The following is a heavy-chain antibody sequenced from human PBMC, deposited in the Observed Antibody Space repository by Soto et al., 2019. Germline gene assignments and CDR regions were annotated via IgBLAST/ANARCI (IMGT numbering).Heavy chain of an antibody. V-gene: IGHV3-9*01. CDR1: GFTFDDYA. CDR3: AKNNTRGYYYYMDV. J-gene: IGHJ6*03. CDR2: ISWNSGSI. D-gene: IGHD1-1*01. Sequence: GGSLRLSCAASGFTFDDYAMHWVRQAPGKGLEWVSGISWNSGSIGYADSVKGRFTISRDNAKNSLYLQMNSLRAEDTALYYCAKNNTRGYYYYMDVWGKGTTVTVSS.